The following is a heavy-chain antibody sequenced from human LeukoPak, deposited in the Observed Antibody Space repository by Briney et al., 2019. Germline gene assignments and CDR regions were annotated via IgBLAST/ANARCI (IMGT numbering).Heavy chain of an antibody. J-gene: IGHJ3*02. CDR1: GFTFSSYV. Sequence: GGSLRLSCAASGFTFSSYVMSWVRQAPGKGLEWVSAISGSGGSTYFPDSVKGRFTISRDNSKNTLHLQMNSLRAEDTAVYYCARFYSSGSFGAFDIWGQGTMVTVSS. CDR2: ISGSGGST. D-gene: IGHD6-19*01. V-gene: IGHV3-23*01. CDR3: ARFYSSGSFGAFDI.